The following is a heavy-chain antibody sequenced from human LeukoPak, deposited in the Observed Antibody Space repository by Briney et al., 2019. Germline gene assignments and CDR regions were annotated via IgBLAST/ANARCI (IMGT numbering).Heavy chain of an antibody. V-gene: IGHV4-39*01. Sequence: SETLSLTCTVSGGSISSSSYYWGWLRQPPGKGLEWIGSIYYSGSTYYHPSLKSRVTISVDTSKNQFSLKLSSVTAADTAVYYCARRSSPWSGSPIDYWGQGTLVTVSS. D-gene: IGHD3-3*01. J-gene: IGHJ4*02. CDR1: GGSISSSSYY. CDR3: ARRSSPWSGSPIDY. CDR2: IYYSGST.